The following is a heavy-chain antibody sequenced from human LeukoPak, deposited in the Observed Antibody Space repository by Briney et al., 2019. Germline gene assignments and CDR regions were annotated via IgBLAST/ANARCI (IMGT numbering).Heavy chain of an antibody. CDR2: IKQDGSLK. J-gene: IGHJ4*02. D-gene: IGHD2-15*01. CDR3: ARESYCSGGSCYYGYFDY. CDR1: GFIFSQCW. Sequence: GGSLRLSCAASGFIFSQCWMTWVRQAPGKGLEWVANIKQDGSLKNYVDSVKGRFTISRDNSKNTLYLQMNSLRAEDTAVYYCARESYCSGGSCYYGYFDYWGQGTLVTVSS. V-gene: IGHV3-7*01.